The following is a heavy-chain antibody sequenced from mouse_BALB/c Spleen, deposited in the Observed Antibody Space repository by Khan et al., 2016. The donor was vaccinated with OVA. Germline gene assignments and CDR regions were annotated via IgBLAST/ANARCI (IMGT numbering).Heavy chain of an antibody. CDR2: INPSNTST. CDR1: GYTFTSYS. D-gene: IGHD2-14*01. CDR3: IREGAYYMCDGWFAY. Sequence: QVQLQQSGAELARPGASVKMSCTASGYTFTSYSMHWVRQRPGQTLEWIGHINPSNTSTNYNQNFKDKATLIVDKSSSKASMQRNSLTSEDSAVYYCIREGAYYMCDGWFAYWGQGTLVTVSA. J-gene: IGHJ3*01. V-gene: IGHV1-4*01.